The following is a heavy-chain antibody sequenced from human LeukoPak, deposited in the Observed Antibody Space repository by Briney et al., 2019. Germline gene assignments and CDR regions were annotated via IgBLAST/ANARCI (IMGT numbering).Heavy chain of an antibody. Sequence: GGSLRLSCAASGSTFDDYAMHWVRQAPGKGLEWVSGIRWNSGSIGYADSVKGRFTISRDNAKNSLYLQMNSLRAEDTALYYCAKVGSIYSSSWYSYLQHWGQGTLVTVSS. CDR1: GSTFDDYA. CDR3: AKVGSIYSSSWYSYLQH. V-gene: IGHV3-9*01. J-gene: IGHJ1*01. CDR2: IRWNSGSI. D-gene: IGHD6-13*01.